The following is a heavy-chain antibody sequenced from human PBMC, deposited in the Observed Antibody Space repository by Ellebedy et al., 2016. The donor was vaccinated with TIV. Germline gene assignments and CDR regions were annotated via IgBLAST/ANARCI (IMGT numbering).Heavy chain of an antibody. J-gene: IGHJ4*02. CDR2: ISGSGGST. CDR3: ATDIVVVVAPRGIHFDY. Sequence: GESLKISXAASGFTFSSYAMSWVRQAPGKGLEWVSAISGSGGSTYYADSVRGRFTISRDNSKNTLYLQMNSLRAEDTAVYYCATDIVVVVAPRGIHFDYWGQGTLVTVSS. V-gene: IGHV3-23*01. D-gene: IGHD2-15*01. CDR1: GFTFSSYA.